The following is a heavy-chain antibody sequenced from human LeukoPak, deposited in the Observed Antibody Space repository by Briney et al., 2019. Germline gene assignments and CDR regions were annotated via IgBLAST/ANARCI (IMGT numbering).Heavy chain of an antibody. CDR3: ARRPGN. Sequence: PGGSLRLSCVASGFAVGSNYMSWVRQAPGKGLEWVSLIYSGGALRYADSVKGRFTISRDSSKNTLFLQMNDLTVEDTARYYCARRPGNWGQGIQVTVSS. CDR2: IYSGGAL. J-gene: IGHJ4*02. V-gene: IGHV3-53*01. D-gene: IGHD1-14*01. CDR1: GFAVGSNY.